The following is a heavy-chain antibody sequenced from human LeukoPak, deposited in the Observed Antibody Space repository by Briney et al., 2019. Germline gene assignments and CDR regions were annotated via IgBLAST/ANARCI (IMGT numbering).Heavy chain of an antibody. CDR1: VYTFTSYG. Sequence: ASVKVSCKASVYTFTSYGISWVRQAPGQGLAWMGWISAYNGNTNYAQKLQDRVTMTTDTSTSTAYMELRSLRSDDTAVYYCVRANYYDSSGYFDYWGQGTLVTVSS. CDR2: ISAYNGNT. CDR3: VRANYYDSSGYFDY. D-gene: IGHD3-22*01. J-gene: IGHJ4*02. V-gene: IGHV1-18*01.